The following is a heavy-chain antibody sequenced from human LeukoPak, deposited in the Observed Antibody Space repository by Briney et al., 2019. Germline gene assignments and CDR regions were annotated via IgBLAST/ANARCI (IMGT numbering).Heavy chain of an antibody. Sequence: SETLSLTCTISGGYISSYYWSWIRQPPGKGLEWIGYVFYGGSTDSNPSLKSRVTISLDTSKNQFSLKLSSVTAADTAVYYCAREPTWGSGAFDIWGQGTMVTVSS. CDR2: VFYGGST. CDR3: AREPTWGSGAFDI. CDR1: GGYISSYY. J-gene: IGHJ3*02. D-gene: IGHD7-27*01. V-gene: IGHV4-59*01.